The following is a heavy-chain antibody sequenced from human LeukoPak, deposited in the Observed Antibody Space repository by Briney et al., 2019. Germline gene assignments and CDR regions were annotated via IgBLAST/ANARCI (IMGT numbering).Heavy chain of an antibody. D-gene: IGHD6-19*01. J-gene: IGHJ4*02. V-gene: IGHV4-59*08. CDR1: GGSISSYY. Sequence: SETLSLTSTVPGGSISSYYWSWIRQPPGKGLEWIGYIYYSGSTNYNPSLKSRVNISVDTSKNQFSLKLSSVTAADTAVYYCARHGYSSYKFDYWGQGTLVTVSS. CDR3: ARHGYSSYKFDY. CDR2: IYYSGST.